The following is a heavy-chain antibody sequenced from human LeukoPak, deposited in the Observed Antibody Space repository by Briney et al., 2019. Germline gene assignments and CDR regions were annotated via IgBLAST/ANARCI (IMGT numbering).Heavy chain of an antibody. Sequence: PGGSLRLSCAASGLTSTSYALHWVRQAPGKGLDWVALISYDGTNKYYADSVKGRFTISRDNSQNTLSLQMNSLRIEDTAVYYCATDTRLDDHFDYWGQGTLVTVSS. J-gene: IGHJ4*02. CDR3: ATDTRLDDHFDY. CDR2: ISYDGTNK. CDR1: GLTSTSYA. D-gene: IGHD5-18*01. V-gene: IGHV3-30-3*01.